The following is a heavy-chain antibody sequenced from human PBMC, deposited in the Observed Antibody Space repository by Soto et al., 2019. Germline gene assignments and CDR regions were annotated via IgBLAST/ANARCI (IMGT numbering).Heavy chain of an antibody. Sequence: SVKVSCNPSEGRLRSYATSWVRQAPGQGLEWMGGIIPIFGTANYAQKFQGRVTITADESTSTAYMELSSLRAEDTAVYYCARDLGDEGYYYYGMDVWGQGDTGTVSS. CDR2: IIPIFGTA. CDR3: ARDLGDEGYYYYGMDV. V-gene: IGHV1-69*13. CDR1: EGRLRSYA. D-gene: IGHD3-10*01. J-gene: IGHJ6*02.